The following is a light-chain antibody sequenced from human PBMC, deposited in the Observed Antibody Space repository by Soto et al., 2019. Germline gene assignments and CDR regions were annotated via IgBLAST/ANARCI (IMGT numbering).Light chain of an antibody. CDR2: RND. CDR1: NSNIGSNT. Sequence: QSVLTQPPSASGTPGQRVTISCSGSNSNIGSNTVNWYRQVPGTAPKLLIYRNDQRPSGVPDRFSGSKSGTSASLAISGLQSDDETVYYCAAWDDRLSGCVFGGGTKLTVL. J-gene: IGLJ3*02. V-gene: IGLV1-44*01. CDR3: AAWDDRLSGCV.